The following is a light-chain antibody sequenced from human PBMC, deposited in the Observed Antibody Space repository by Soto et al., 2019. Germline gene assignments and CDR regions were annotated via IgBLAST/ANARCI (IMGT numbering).Light chain of an antibody. J-gene: IGKJ5*01. CDR3: PQSYSTPSIT. CDR2: AAS. V-gene: IGKV1-39*01. Sequence: DIQMTQYPSSLSASVGDRVTITCRASHSISSYLSWYQQKPWKAPKLLIYAASSLQGGVPSRFSGCGTRTDFALTISSLQPADLSTYYCPQSYSTPSITFGQGTRLEIK. CDR1: HSISSY.